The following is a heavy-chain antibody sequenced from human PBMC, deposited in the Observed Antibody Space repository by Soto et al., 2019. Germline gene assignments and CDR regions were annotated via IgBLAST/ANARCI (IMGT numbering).Heavy chain of an antibody. J-gene: IGHJ5*02. CDR3: ARVPGP. CDR1: GGSISSGGYS. V-gene: IGHV4-30-2*01. CDR2: IYHSGST. Sequence: SETLSLTCAVSGGSISSGGYSWSWIRQPPGKGLEWIGYIYHSGSTYYNTSLKSRVTMSVDRSQNQFSLKLSSVTAADTAVYYCARVPGPWGQGTLVTVSS.